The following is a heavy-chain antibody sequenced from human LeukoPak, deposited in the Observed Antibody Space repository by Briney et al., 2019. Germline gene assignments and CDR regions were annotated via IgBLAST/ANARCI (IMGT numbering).Heavy chain of an antibody. Sequence: ASVKVSCKASGYTFINYDINWVRQATGQGLEWMGWMNPNTGSTGYAQNFQGRVTMTRNTSISTAYMELNSLRSEDTAVYYCARDHVVRFGPPRGPYFDYWGQGTLVTVSS. CDR3: ARDHVVRFGPPRGPYFDY. V-gene: IGHV1-8*01. D-gene: IGHD2-15*01. CDR1: GYTFINYD. CDR2: MNPNTGST. J-gene: IGHJ4*02.